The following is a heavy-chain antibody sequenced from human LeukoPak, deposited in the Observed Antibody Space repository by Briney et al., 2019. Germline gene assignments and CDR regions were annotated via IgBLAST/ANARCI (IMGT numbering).Heavy chain of an antibody. CDR3: SRDIYSGFYAAFDY. CDR1: GFTLSRIF. Sequence: PGGSHSPVYAASGFTLSRIFMSWGRQAPGKGLEWVSIIYSGGSTYYADSVKGRFTISRDDSKCKLYLPLNSLRAEDTAVYYCSRDIYSGFYAAFDYWGQGTLVTVSS. CDR2: IYSGGST. D-gene: IGHD2/OR15-2a*01. J-gene: IGHJ4*02. V-gene: IGHV3-66*01.